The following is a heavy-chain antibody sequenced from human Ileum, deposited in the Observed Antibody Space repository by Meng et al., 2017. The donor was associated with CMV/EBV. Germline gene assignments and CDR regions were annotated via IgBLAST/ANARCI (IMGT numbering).Heavy chain of an antibody. CDR2: IDSGGNT. CDR1: GFTVSSNY. D-gene: IGHD3-16*01. J-gene: IGHJ4*02. V-gene: IGHV3-53*01. CDR3: AGGWGAY. Sequence: VGLVGAGGSLLRPGGSLRLSCAASGFTVSSNYMSWVRQASGKGLEWVSVIDSGGNTYRADSVKGRFTISRDNSKNTLYLQMNNLRAEDTAVYYCAGGWGAYWGQGTLVTVSS.